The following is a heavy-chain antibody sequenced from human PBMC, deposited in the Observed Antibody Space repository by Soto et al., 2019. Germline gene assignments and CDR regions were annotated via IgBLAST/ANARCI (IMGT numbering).Heavy chain of an antibody. J-gene: IGHJ1*01. CDR3: AREENCSDGICYSEYFQR. CDR2: ISAFNGAT. CDR1: GYTFTRFG. Sequence: ASVKVSCKASGYTFTRFGISWVRQAPGQGLEWMGWISAFNGATNYAQKFQDRITMTTDTPTSTVYMDLSSLTSEDTAVYYCAREENCSDGICYSEYFQRWGQGTLVTVSS. D-gene: IGHD2-15*01. V-gene: IGHV1-18*01.